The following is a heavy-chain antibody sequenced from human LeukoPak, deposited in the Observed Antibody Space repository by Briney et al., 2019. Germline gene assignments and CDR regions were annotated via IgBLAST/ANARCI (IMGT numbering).Heavy chain of an antibody. CDR1: GFTFSNSA. J-gene: IGHJ4*01. CDR3: AKGIYSSGWSYFDY. CDR2: FCCSGITT. Sequence: GGPLRLSCAASGFTFSNSAMSWVRQAPGQGLEWVSTFCCSGITTYYAVSVKGRFTISRDNSKNTLYLQMNSLRAEDTAVYYCAKGIYSSGWSYFDYWGHGTLVTVSS. V-gene: IGHV3-23*01. D-gene: IGHD6-19*01.